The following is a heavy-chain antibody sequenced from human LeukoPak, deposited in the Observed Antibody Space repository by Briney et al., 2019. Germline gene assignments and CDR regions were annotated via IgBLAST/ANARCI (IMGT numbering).Heavy chain of an antibody. J-gene: IGHJ4*01. CDR1: GYTFNSYG. CDR3: ARDGVSGHFDY. D-gene: IGHD3-3*01. V-gene: IGHV1-18*01. CDR2: IDPSNGNI. Sequence: ASVKISCKASGYTFNSYGICWVRQAPGQGLEWIGWIDPSNGNIKYAEKLQGRVTMTTDTSTSTAYMDLRSQRSDDTAVYYCARDGVSGHFDYWGRGTLVTVSS.